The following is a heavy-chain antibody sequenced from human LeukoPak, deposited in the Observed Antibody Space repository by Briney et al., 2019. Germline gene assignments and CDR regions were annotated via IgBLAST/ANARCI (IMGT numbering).Heavy chain of an antibody. Sequence: GGSLRLSCAASGFTFSSYSMNWVRQAPGKGLEWVSSISSSSSYMYYADSVKGRFTISRDNAKNSLHLQMNSLRAEDTAVYYCARDPSNDYGDYPPDFWGQGTLVTVSS. J-gene: IGHJ4*02. D-gene: IGHD4-17*01. CDR3: ARDPSNDYGDYPPDF. CDR1: GFTFSSYS. V-gene: IGHV3-21*01. CDR2: ISSSSSYM.